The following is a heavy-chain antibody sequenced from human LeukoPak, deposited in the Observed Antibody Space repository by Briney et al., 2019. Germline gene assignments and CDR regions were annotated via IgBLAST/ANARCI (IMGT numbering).Heavy chain of an antibody. CDR2: IYSTGST. V-gene: IGHV4-4*07. D-gene: IGHD4-23*01. CDR3: ARRVRGYGGTLFDY. CDR1: GGSISSYY. Sequence: SETLSLTCPVSGGSISSYYWSWIRQPAGEGLEWIGHIYSTGSTNYNPSLESRVTISVDTSKNQFSLKLSSVIAADTAVYYCARRVRGYGGTLFDYWGQGTRVTVSS. J-gene: IGHJ4*02.